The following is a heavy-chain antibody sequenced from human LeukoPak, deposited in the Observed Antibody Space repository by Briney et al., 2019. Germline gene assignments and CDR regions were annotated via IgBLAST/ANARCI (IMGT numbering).Heavy chain of an antibody. Sequence: SETLSLTCTVSGGSINNYYWIWIRQPPGKGLEWIGYIYYSGSTKYNPSLKSRVTISVDTSRNQFSLKLSSVTAADTAVYYCARGPNRDYGDYLDYWGQGTLVPVSS. CDR2: IYYSGST. V-gene: IGHV4-59*01. D-gene: IGHD4-17*01. CDR3: ARGPNRDYGDYLDY. CDR1: GGSINNYY. J-gene: IGHJ4*02.